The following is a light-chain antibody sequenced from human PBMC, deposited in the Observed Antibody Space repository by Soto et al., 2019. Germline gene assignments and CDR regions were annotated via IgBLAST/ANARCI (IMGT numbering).Light chain of an antibody. V-gene: IGKV3-15*01. Sequence: EVVMTQSPATLSVSPGEGATLSCRASQSIGTNLAWYQQKPGQAPRLLIYAASARATGIPARFSGSGSETEFTLTISSLQSEDFAVYYCQQYDNWPPITFGQGTKVELK. CDR3: QQYDNWPPIT. J-gene: IGKJ1*01. CDR2: AAS. CDR1: QSIGTN.